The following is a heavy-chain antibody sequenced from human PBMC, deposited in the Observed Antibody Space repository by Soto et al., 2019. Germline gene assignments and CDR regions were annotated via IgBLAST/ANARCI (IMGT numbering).Heavy chain of an antibody. D-gene: IGHD3-10*01. V-gene: IGHV3-33*01. J-gene: IGHJ4*02. Sequence: QVQLVQSGGGVVQPGRSLRLSCAASGFSFSGYGMHWVRQAPGKGLEWVAVIWYDGSEKYYADSVKGRFTISRDNSKNTLFMQMNRLSVEDTAVYYCARAEFLAYWGQGTLVTVSS. CDR1: GFSFSGYG. CDR2: IWYDGSEK. CDR3: ARAEFLAY.